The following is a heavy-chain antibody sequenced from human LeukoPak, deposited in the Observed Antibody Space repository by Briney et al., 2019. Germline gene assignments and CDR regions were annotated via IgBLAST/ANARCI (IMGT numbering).Heavy chain of an antibody. CDR3: AKDFYDSSGSRYDY. J-gene: IGHJ4*02. Sequence: GGSLRLSCAASGFTFSSYAMSWVRQAPGKGLEWVSGISGSGDNTYYADSVRGRFTISRDNSKNTLFMQMNSLRAEDTAVYYCAKDFYDSSGSRYDYWGQGTLVTVSS. CDR2: ISGSGDNT. D-gene: IGHD3-22*01. CDR1: GFTFSSYA. V-gene: IGHV3-23*01.